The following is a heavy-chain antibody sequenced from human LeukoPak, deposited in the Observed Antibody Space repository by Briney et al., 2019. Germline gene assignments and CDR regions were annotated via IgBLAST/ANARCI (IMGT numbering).Heavy chain of an antibody. D-gene: IGHD6-19*01. CDR1: GFTFSSYG. J-gene: IGHJ4*02. V-gene: IGHV3-30*18. CDR2: ISYDGSNK. Sequence: GRSLRLSCAASGFTFSSYGMHWVRQAPGKGLEWVAVISYDGSNKYYADSVKGRFTISRDNSKSTLYLQMNSLRAEDTAVYYCAKDSPGIAVASTFDYWGQGTLVTVSS. CDR3: AKDSPGIAVASTFDY.